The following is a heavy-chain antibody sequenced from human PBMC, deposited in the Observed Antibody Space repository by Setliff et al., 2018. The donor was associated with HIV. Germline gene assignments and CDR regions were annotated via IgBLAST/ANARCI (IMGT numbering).Heavy chain of an antibody. CDR1: GYTFTSYA. CDR2: IKPASGDT. D-gene: IGHD2-21*02. J-gene: IGHJ4*02. Sequence: ASVKVSCKASGYTFTSYAMHWVRQAPGQRLEWMGWIKPASGDTQYSQRFQGRVTITRDTSASKVYMEVSRLKSEDTAVYFCGRNGCSGDSYFCDLDSWGQGTLVTSPQ. V-gene: IGHV1-3*01. CDR3: GRNGCSGDSYFCDLDS.